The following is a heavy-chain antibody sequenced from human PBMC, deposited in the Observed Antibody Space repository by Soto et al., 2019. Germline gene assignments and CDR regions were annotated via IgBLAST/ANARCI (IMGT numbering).Heavy chain of an antibody. V-gene: IGHV6-1*01. CDR2: TYYRSKWYN. J-gene: IGHJ6*02. CDR3: ARHHYDGNSGNYYYGMDV. D-gene: IGHD5-12*01. CDR1: GDSVSSNSAA. Sequence: SQTLSLTCAISGDSVSSNSAAWNWIRQSPSRGLEWLGRTYYRSKWYNDYAVSVKSRITINPDTSKNQFSLQLNSVTPEDTAVYYCARHHYDGNSGNYYYGMDVWGQGTTVTVSS.